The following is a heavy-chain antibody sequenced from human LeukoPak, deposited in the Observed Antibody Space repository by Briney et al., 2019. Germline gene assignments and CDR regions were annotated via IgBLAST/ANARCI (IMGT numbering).Heavy chain of an antibody. J-gene: IGHJ4*02. D-gene: IGHD2-8*01. CDR3: AKDVVMMVYAFDS. CDR2: IRYDGSNK. V-gene: IGHV3-30*02. CDR1: GFTFSSYD. Sequence: GGSLRLSCAASGFTFSSYDMHWVRQAPGKGLEWVAFIRYDGSNKYYADSVKGRFTISRDNSKNMLYLQMNSLRPEDTATYYCAKDVVMMVYAFDSWGQGTLVTVSS.